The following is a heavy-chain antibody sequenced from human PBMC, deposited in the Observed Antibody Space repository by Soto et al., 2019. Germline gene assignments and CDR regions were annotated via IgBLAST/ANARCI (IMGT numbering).Heavy chain of an antibody. CDR2: ISAYNGNT. Sequence: QVQLVQSGAEVKKPGASVKVSCKASGYTFTSYGISWVRQAPGQGLEWMGWISAYNGNTNYAQKLQGRVTMTTDTSTITAYMELRSLRSDDPGVYYCAIANHDILNCYYRAFDIWGQGTMVTVSS. CDR1: GYTFTSYG. J-gene: IGHJ3*02. V-gene: IGHV1-18*01. D-gene: IGHD3-9*01. CDR3: AIANHDILNCYYRAFDI.